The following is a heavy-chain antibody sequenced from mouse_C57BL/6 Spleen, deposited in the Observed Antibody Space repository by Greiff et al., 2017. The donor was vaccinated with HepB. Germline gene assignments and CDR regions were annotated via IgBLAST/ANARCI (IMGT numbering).Heavy chain of an antibody. D-gene: IGHD2-5*01. CDR2: IYPGSGNT. CDR1: GYSFTSYY. V-gene: IGHV1-66*01. Sequence: QVQLQQSGPELVKPGASVKISCKASGYSFTSYYIHWVKQRPGQGLEWIGWIYPGSGNTKYNEKFKGKATLTADTSSSTAYMQLSSLTSEDSAVYYCARSRGSSYSNYGFAYWGQGTLVTVSA. J-gene: IGHJ3*01. CDR3: ARSRGSSYSNYGFAY.